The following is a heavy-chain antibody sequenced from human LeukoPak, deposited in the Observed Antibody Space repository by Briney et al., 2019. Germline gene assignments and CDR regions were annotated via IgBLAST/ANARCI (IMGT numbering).Heavy chain of an antibody. V-gene: IGHV3-30*18. Sequence: PGGSLRLSCAASRFTFSTYGMYWVRQAPGKGLEWVAVISYDGSNKYYADSVKGRFTISRDNSKNRLYLQMNSLRAEDTADYYCAKEGGGSYYVDYYYGMDVWGQGTTVTVSS. CDR1: RFTFSTYG. CDR2: ISYDGSNK. CDR3: AKEGGGSYYVDYYYGMDV. J-gene: IGHJ6*02. D-gene: IGHD1-26*01.